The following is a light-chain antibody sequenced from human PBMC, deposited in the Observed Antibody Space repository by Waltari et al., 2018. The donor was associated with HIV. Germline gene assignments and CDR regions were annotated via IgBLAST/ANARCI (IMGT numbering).Light chain of an antibody. CDR2: LTSDGSH. CDR1: SGHSAYA. V-gene: IGLV4-69*02. J-gene: IGLJ2*01. CDR3: QTWGNGFVI. Sequence: QLVLTQSPSASASLGASVKLTCTLSSGHSAYAIAWHQQQPGKGPRYLMKLTSDGSHSKGDGIPDRFSGSSSGTERYLTISSLQSEDGADYYCQTWGNGFVIFGGGTKLSVL.